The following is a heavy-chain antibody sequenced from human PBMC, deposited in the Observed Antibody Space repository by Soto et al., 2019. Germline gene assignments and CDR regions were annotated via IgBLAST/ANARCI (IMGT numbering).Heavy chain of an antibody. CDR3: ARGYCSSTSCDPPFAFDI. J-gene: IGHJ3*02. V-gene: IGHV4-4*02. D-gene: IGHD2-2*01. CDR2: IYHSGST. CDR1: SGSISSSNW. Sequence: QVQLQESGPGLVKPSGTLSLTCAVSSGSISSSNWWSWFLQPPGKGLEWIVEIYHSGSTNYHPSLKSRANISVYKSKNQFSLKLSSVTAADTAVYYCARGYCSSTSCDPPFAFDIWGQGTMVTVSS.